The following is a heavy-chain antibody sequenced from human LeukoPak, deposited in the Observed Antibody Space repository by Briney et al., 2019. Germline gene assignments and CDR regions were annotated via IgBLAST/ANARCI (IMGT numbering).Heavy chain of an antibody. CDR1: GYTFTGYY. J-gene: IGHJ3*02. CDR3: ARVGGSSPFTAFDI. D-gene: IGHD1-26*01. Sequence: GASVKVSCKASGYTFTGYYMHWVRQALGQGLEWMGWINPNSGGTNYAQKFQGRVTMTRDTSISTAYMELSRLRSDDTAVYYCARVGGSSPFTAFDIWGQGTMVTVSS. V-gene: IGHV1-2*02. CDR2: INPNSGGT.